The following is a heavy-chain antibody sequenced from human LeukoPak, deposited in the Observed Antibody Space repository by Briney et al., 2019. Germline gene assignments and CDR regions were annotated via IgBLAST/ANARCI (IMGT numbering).Heavy chain of an antibody. D-gene: IGHD2-15*01. J-gene: IGHJ6*03. CDR3: AKMKGWRLYDYCMDV. CDR1: GFACSSFA. Sequence: GGSLRLSCVASGFACSSFAMSWVRQAPGNGLEWVSGLTGSGSTYNADSVKGRFTISRDNCKNTLSLQMNSLRAEDTAVYYCAKMKGWRLYDYCMDVWGKGTTVTVSS. V-gene: IGHV3-23*01. CDR2: LTGSGST.